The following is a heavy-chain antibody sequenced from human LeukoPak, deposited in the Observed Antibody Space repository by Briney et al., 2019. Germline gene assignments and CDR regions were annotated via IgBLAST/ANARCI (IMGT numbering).Heavy chain of an antibody. Sequence: GGSLRLSCAASGFTFNSFGMHWVRQAPGKGLEWVAVISYDGSNKYSADSVKGRFTISRDNSKNTLYLQMNSRRPEDTAVYYCATDHGFHYGAYFDYWGQGTLVTVSS. V-gene: IGHV3-30*03. CDR2: ISYDGSNK. CDR1: GFTFNSFG. D-gene: IGHD4-17*01. CDR3: ATDHGFHYGAYFDY. J-gene: IGHJ4*02.